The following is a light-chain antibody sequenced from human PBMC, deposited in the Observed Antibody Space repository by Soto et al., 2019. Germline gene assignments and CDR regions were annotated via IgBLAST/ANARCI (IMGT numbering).Light chain of an antibody. CDR2: WAS. CDR1: QSVLSNKQNY. Sequence: DFVMTQSPASLAVSIGARATINCKSSQSVLSNKQNYLAWFQQKPGQPPKLLIYWASTRESGVPDRFSGSGSATDFTLTISSLQAEDVAVYYCQQYHSDPITFGQGTRLEIK. J-gene: IGKJ5*01. V-gene: IGKV4-1*01. CDR3: QQYHSDPIT.